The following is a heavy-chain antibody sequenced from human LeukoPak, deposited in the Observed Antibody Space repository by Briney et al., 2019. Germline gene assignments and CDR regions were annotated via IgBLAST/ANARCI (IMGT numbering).Heavy chain of an antibody. CDR3: AKGAPSVVVAATGEWDYYGMDV. CDR1: GFTFSSYE. V-gene: IGHV3-48*03. Sequence: GGSLRLSCAASGFTFSSYEMNWVRQAPGKGLEWVSYISSSGSTIYYADSVKGRFTISRDNAKNSLYLQMNSLRAEDTAVYYCAKGAPSVVVAATGEWDYYGMDVWGQGTTVTVSS. J-gene: IGHJ6*02. CDR2: ISSSGSTI. D-gene: IGHD2-15*01.